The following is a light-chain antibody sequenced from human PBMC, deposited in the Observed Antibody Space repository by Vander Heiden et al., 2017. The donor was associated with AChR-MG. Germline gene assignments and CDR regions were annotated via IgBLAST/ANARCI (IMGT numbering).Light chain of an antibody. Sequence: DIQMNQSPSPLSASVGDRVTIPCRASQSISSYLTWYQQKPGKAPKLLIYAASSLQSGVPSRFSGSGSGTDFTLTISSLQPEDFAPYYCQQYDSTPKFTFGHGSKVDIK. CDR1: QSISSY. V-gene: IGKV1-39*01. J-gene: IGKJ3*01. CDR2: AAS. CDR3: QQYDSTPKFT.